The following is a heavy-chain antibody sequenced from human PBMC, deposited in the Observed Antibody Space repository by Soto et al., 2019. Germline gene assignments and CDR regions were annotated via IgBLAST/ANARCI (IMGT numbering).Heavy chain of an antibody. CDR3: ARDSGYSIAALDY. V-gene: IGHV3-30-3*01. J-gene: IGHJ4*02. D-gene: IGHD6-6*01. CDR1: GFTFSSYA. Sequence: QVQLVESGGGVVQPGRSLRLSCAASGFTFSSYAMHWVRQAPGKGLEWVAVISYDGSNKYYADSVKGRFTISRDNSKNTLYLHMNSLRAEDTAVYYCARDSGYSIAALDYWGQGTLVTVSS. CDR2: ISYDGSNK.